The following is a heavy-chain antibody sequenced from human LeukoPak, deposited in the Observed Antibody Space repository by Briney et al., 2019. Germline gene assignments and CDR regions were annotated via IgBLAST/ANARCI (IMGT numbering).Heavy chain of an antibody. Sequence: PSETLSLTCAVYGGSFSGYYWSWIRQPPGKGLEWIGEINHSGSTNYNPSFKSRVTISVDTSKNQFSLKLSSVTAADTAVYYCARGQVVPAAIFSIGVLAFDIWGQGTMVTVSS. CDR3: ARGQVVPAAIFSIGVLAFDI. D-gene: IGHD2-2*01. CDR2: INHSGST. J-gene: IGHJ3*02. CDR1: GGSFSGYY. V-gene: IGHV4-34*01.